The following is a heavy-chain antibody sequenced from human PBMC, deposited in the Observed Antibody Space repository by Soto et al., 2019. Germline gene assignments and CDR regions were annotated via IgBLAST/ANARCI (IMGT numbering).Heavy chain of an antibody. CDR1: GFTFDDYG. V-gene: IGHV3-20*04. CDR3: VIGASLNFDY. Sequence: EVQLVESGGGVLRPGGSLRLSCAASGFTFDDYGMSWARQAPGKGLEGVSGVNWNGGSTGYADSVKGRFTISRDKAKHSLYLQMNSLRAEDTAFYYCVIGASLNFDYWGQGTLVTVSS. CDR2: VNWNGGST. J-gene: IGHJ4*02. D-gene: IGHD1-26*01.